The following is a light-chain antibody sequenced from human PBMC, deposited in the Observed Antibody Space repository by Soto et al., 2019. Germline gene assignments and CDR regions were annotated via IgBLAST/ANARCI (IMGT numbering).Light chain of an antibody. V-gene: IGKV1-39*01. CDR2: AAS. CDR1: QTISNY. J-gene: IGKJ4*01. Sequence: DIQMTQSPSSLSASVGDRVTITCRASQTISNYVNWYQQELGEAPKLLIHAASSLQGGVPSMFSGSGSGTDFTLTISSLQPEDFATYYCQQTYKIPLTFGGGTKVEI. CDR3: QQTYKIPLT.